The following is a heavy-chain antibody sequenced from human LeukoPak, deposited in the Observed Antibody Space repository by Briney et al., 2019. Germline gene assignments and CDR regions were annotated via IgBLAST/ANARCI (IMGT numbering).Heavy chain of an antibody. J-gene: IGHJ4*02. D-gene: IGHD2/OR15-2a*01. CDR2: INPNNGDT. Sequence: AGVKESCKKCGYTFIGHFMHSVGQAPGQGNEWMGWINPNNGDTNYAQKFQGRVSMTSVTSITTAHMELSSLRSDDTAVYYCARTRGTHISMAYLDSWGQGTLVTVSS. CDR1: GYTFIGHF. V-gene: IGHV1-2*02. CDR3: ARTRGTHISMAYLDS.